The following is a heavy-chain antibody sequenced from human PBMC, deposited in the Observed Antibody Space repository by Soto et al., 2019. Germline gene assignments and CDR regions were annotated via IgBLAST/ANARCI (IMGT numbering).Heavy chain of an antibody. J-gene: IGHJ4*02. D-gene: IGHD6-19*01. CDR3: ATSSSGWDHGFDY. V-gene: IGHV3-53*04. CDR2: IYSGGST. CDR1: GFTVSSNY. Sequence: GGSLRLSCAASGFTVSSNYMSWVRQAPGKGLEWVSVIYSGGSTYYADSVKGRFTISRHNSKDTLYLQMNSLRAEDTAVYYCATSSSGWDHGFDYWGQGTLVTVSS.